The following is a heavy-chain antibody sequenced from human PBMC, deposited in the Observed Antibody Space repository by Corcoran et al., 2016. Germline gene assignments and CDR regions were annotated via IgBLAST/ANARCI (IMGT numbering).Heavy chain of an antibody. D-gene: IGHD3-22*01. Sequence: EVQLVQSGAEVKKPGESLKISCKASGYSFSKYWIGWVRQMPGKGLEWMGIIYPGDSNARYSPSFQGQVTISADKSISTAYLQWSSLKASGTAMYYCARRSGYYDSSGYYPPGYYGMDVWGQGTTVTVSS. CDR1: GYSFSKYW. V-gene: IGHV5-51*01. CDR2: IYPGDSNA. J-gene: IGHJ6*02. CDR3: ARRSGYYDSSGYYPPGYYGMDV.